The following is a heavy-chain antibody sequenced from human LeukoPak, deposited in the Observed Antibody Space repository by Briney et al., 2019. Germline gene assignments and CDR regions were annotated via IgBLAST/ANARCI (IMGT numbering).Heavy chain of an antibody. J-gene: IGHJ4*02. CDR1: GFTFSSYI. V-gene: IGHV3-64*01. CDR2: ISSEGEST. D-gene: IGHD3-10*01. CDR3: ARDQVPDISLARATLYI. Sequence: PGGSLRLSCTASGFTFSSYIMHWVRQAPGKGLQYVSGISSEGESTYYANSVRGRFTISRDNSNNTLHLQMGSLRPEDMAVYYCARDQVPDISLARATLYIWGQGTLVTVSS.